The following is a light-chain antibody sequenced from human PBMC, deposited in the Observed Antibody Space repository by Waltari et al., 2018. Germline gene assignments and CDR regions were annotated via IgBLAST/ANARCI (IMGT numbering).Light chain of an antibody. J-gene: IGLJ3*02. V-gene: IGLV2-23*02. Sequence: QSALTQPASVSGSLGQSITISCSGTSRYVRNYHPVPWYRQFPGEAPKLIIYEVTERPSEISDRFSGSKFGNGASLTISGLQAEDEADYYCSSYAGNSAIVFGGGTKVTVV. CDR1: SRYVRNYHP. CDR3: SSYAGNSAIV. CDR2: EVT.